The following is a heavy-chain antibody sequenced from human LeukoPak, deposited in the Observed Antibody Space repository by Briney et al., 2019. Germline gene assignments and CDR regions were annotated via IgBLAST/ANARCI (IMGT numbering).Heavy chain of an antibody. CDR1: GFTFNNYA. CDR3: ASSTIFGVVIKLLYAFDI. D-gene: IGHD3-3*01. CDR2: ISDSGGKT. Sequence: GGSLRLSCTAAGFTFNNYAMSWVRQAPGKGLEWVSHISDSGGKTYYADSVKGRFTISRDNSKNTLYLQMNSLRAEDTAVYYCASSTIFGVVIKLLYAFDIWGQGTMVTVSS. V-gene: IGHV3-23*01. J-gene: IGHJ3*02.